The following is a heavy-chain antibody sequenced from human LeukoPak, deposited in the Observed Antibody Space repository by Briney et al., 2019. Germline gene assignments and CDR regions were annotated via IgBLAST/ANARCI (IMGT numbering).Heavy chain of an antibody. CDR2: IYPGDSHT. Sequence: GESLKISCKGSGCSFTTYWIGWVRQMPGKGLEWMGIIYPGDSHTTYSPSFQGQVPISVDKSISTAFLQWSSLKASDTAMYYCARAGTYYYYFDYWGQGTLVTVSS. CDR3: ARAGTYYYYFDY. D-gene: IGHD3-10*01. J-gene: IGHJ4*02. CDR1: GCSFTTYW. V-gene: IGHV5-51*01.